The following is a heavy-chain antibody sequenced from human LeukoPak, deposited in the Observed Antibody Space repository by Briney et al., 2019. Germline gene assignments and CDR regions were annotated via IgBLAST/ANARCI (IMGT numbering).Heavy chain of an antibody. V-gene: IGHV3-11*01. CDR3: ARAGGTYTQGNWFDP. J-gene: IGHJ5*02. CDR1: GFTFSDYY. Sequence: KSGGSLRLSCAASGFTFSDYYMSWIRQAPGKGLEWVSYISSSGSAVHYADSVKGRFTISRDNAKNSLYLQMNSLRAEDTAVYYCARAGGTYTQGNWFDPWGQGTLVTVSS. D-gene: IGHD3-16*01. CDR2: ISSSGSAV.